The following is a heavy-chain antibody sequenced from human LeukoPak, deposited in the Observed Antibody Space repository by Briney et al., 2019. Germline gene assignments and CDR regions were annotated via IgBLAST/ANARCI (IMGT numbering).Heavy chain of an antibody. V-gene: IGHV3-48*04. J-gene: IGHJ4*02. Sequence: GGSLRLSCAASGFTFSTYNMNWVRQAAGKGLEWLAYITSNINTIYYADSVKGRFNISRDNAKNSLYLQMNSLRAEDTAVYYCVLGGYDSPYLGFDYWGQGTLVTASS. CDR3: VLGGYDSPYLGFDY. CDR1: GFTFSTYN. CDR2: ITSNINTI. D-gene: IGHD3-22*01.